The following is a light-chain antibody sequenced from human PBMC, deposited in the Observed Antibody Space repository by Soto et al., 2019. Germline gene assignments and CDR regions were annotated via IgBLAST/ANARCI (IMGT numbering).Light chain of an antibody. CDR1: DSNIGSFA. CDR2: STN. Sequence: QSVLSQPPSASGTPGQRVTISCSGSDSNIGSFAVSWFQQLPGTAPKVLIFSTNQRPSGVPDRFSGSKSGTSASLAISGLQSEDEADYYCAAWDDRLKNGVCGGGTNVTVL. V-gene: IGLV1-44*01. CDR3: AAWDDRLKNGV. J-gene: IGLJ3*02.